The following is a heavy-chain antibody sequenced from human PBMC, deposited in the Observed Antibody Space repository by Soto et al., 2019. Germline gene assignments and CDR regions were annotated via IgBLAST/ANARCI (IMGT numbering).Heavy chain of an antibody. D-gene: IGHD5-18*01. CDR1: GFTFSSYA. CDR3: ARDPLWGTAMVLWYFEL. J-gene: IGHJ2*01. V-gene: IGHV3-30-3*01. Sequence: QVQLVESGGGVVQPGRSLRLSCAASGFTFSSYAMHWVRQAPGKGLEWVAVISYDGSNKYYADSVKGRFTISRDNSKNTLYLQINSLRAEDTAVYYCARDPLWGTAMVLWYFELWGRGTLVTVSS. CDR2: ISYDGSNK.